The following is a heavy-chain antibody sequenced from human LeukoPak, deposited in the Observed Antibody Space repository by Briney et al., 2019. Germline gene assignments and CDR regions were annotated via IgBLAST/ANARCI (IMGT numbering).Heavy chain of an antibody. V-gene: IGHV3-74*01. Sequence: GGSLRPSCAASGFSLKNYWMHWVRQAPGKGLVWVAHMNGDGSGINYADSVKGRFTISRDNAKNTLYLQMNSLRADDTALYYCARETESFDDWGQGTLVTVSS. J-gene: IGHJ4*02. CDR3: ARETESFDD. CDR2: MNGDGSGI. CDR1: GFSLKNYW.